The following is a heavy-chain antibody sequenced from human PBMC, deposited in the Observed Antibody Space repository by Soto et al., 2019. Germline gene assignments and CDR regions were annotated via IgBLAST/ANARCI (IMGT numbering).Heavy chain of an antibody. D-gene: IGHD2-15*01. CDR3: ARDHSGYCSGGSCYSNKYNWFDP. Sequence: ASVKVSCKASGYTFTSYGISWVLQAPGQGLEWMGWISAYNGNTNYAQKLQGRVTMTTDTSTSTAYMELRSLRSDDTAVYYCARDHSGYCSGGSCYSNKYNWFDPWGQGTLVTVSS. CDR1: GYTFTSYG. CDR2: ISAYNGNT. V-gene: IGHV1-18*04. J-gene: IGHJ5*02.